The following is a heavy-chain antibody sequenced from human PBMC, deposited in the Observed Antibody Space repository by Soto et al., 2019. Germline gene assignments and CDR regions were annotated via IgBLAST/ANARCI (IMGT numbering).Heavy chain of an antibody. CDR1: GFTFSSYA. CDR2: ISGSGGST. D-gene: IGHD3-16*01. CDR3: AKGGDPGEGALSDYFYS. V-gene: IGHV3-23*01. Sequence: EVQLFESGGGFVQPWGSLRLTGAASGFTFSSYAMSWVRQAPGKGLEWVSAISGSGGSTYYADSVNGRFTISRDNSKNTLYLPMNSPRAEDTAVYYCAKGGDPGEGALSDYFYSWGHGTLVTF. J-gene: IGHJ4*01.